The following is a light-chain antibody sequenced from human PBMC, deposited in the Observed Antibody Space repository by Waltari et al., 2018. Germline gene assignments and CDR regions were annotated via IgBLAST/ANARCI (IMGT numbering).Light chain of an antibody. CDR3: QAWDSSAAGV. Sequence: SYELTQPPSVSVSPGQTATISCSGDKLGDKYACWYQQKPGQSPVLVIYQDNRRPSGIPERFSGSNSGNTATLTIGGTQAMDEADYYCQAWDSSAAGVFGTGTKVTVL. J-gene: IGLJ1*01. CDR2: QDN. V-gene: IGLV3-1*01. CDR1: KLGDKY.